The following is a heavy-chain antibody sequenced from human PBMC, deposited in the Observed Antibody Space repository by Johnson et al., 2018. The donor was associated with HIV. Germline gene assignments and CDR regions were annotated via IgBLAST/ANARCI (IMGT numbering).Heavy chain of an antibody. CDR2: ISWNSGSI. CDR3: ARAVARGQWLADGYI. D-gene: IGHD6-19*01. CDR1: GFTFDDYA. Sequence: VQLVESGGGLVQPGRSLRLSCAASGFTFDDYAMHWVRQAPGKGLEWVSGISWNSGSIGYADSVKGRFTISRDHAKNSLYLQMNSLRHNDTAVYYCARAVARGQWLADGYIWGQGTTVTVSS. V-gene: IGHV3-9*01. J-gene: IGHJ3*02.